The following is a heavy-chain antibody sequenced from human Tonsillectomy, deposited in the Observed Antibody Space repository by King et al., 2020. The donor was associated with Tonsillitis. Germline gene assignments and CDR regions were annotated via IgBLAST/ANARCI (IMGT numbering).Heavy chain of an antibody. CDR3: VRTSRDYGGNTNSFDF. D-gene: IGHD4-23*01. J-gene: IGHJ3*01. Sequence: LQLQESGPGLVKPSETLSLTCDVSGYSISSGYYWGWIRQPPGKGLEYIGNMFHTGSSSFNPSLKSRVTISVDRSKNQFSLRLSSETASDTAVYYCVRTSRDYGGNTNSFDFWGQGTMVTVSS. V-gene: IGHV4-38-2*01. CDR1: GYSISSGYY. CDR2: MFHTGSS.